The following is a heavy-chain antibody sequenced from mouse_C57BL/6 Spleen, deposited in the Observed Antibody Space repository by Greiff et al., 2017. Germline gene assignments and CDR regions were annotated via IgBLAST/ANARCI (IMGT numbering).Heavy chain of an antibody. Sequence: VQLQQSGAELVKPGASVKISCKASGYAFSSYWMNWVKQRPGKGLEWIGQIYPGDGDTNYNGKFKGKATLTADKSSSTAYMQLRSLTSEDSAVYFCASLGVTHWYFDVWGTGTTVTVSS. CDR2: IYPGDGDT. J-gene: IGHJ1*03. V-gene: IGHV1-80*01. D-gene: IGHD2-2*01. CDR3: ASLGVTHWYFDV. CDR1: GYAFSSYW.